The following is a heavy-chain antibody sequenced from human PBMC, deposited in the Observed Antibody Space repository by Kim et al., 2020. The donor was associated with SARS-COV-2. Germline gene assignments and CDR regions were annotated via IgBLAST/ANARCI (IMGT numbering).Heavy chain of an antibody. D-gene: IGHD3-22*01. CDR3: DFTYYYDSSGYYVDY. CDR1: GGTFSSYA. V-gene: IGHV1-69*13. CDR2: IIPIFGTA. J-gene: IGHJ4*02. Sequence: SVKVSCKASGGTFSSYAISWVRQAPGQGLEWMGGIIPIFGTANYAQKFQGRVTITADESTSTAYMELSSLRSEDTAVYYCDFTYYYDSSGYYVDYWGQGTLVTVSS.